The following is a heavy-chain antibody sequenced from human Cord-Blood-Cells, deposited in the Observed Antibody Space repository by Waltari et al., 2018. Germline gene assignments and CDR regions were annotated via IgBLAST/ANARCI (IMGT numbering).Heavy chain of an antibody. CDR2: IIPILGIA. J-gene: IGHJ4*02. CDR1: GGTFSSHA. V-gene: IGHV1-69*09. D-gene: IGHD3-9*01. Sequence: QVQLVQSGAEVKKPGSSVKVSCKASGGTFSSHAISWVRQAPGQGLEWMGRIIPILGIANYAQKFQGRVTITADKSTSTAYMELSSLRSEDTAVYYCARGDILTGYYFDYWGQGTLVTVSS. CDR3: ARGDILTGYYFDY.